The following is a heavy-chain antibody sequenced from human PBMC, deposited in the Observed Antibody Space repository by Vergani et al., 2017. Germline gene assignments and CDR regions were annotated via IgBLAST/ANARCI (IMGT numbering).Heavy chain of an antibody. CDR1: GGTFSSNS. D-gene: IGHD3-10*01. Sequence: QGQLAQSGAEVKKPGSSVKVSCKASGGTFSSNSISWVRQAPGQGLEWMGRIISIFGTTSYAQKFQGRVTILADESTSTAYMELSSLRSADTAVYYCARDTRKGFGELLPDYWGQGTLVTVSS. J-gene: IGHJ4*02. CDR3: ARDTRKGFGELLPDY. CDR2: IISIFGTT. V-gene: IGHV1-69*13.